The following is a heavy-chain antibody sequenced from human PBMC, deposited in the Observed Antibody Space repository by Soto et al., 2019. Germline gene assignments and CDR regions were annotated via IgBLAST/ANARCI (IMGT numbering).Heavy chain of an antibody. J-gene: IGHJ6*03. Sequence: GASVKVSCKASGYTFTSYDINWVRQATGQGLEWMGWMNPNSGNTGYAQKFQGRVTMTRNTSISTAYMELSSLRSEDTAVYYCAREHTSYYYMDVWGKGPTVTVSS. CDR2: MNPNSGNT. CDR3: AREHTSYYYMDV. V-gene: IGHV1-8*01. CDR1: GYTFTSYD. D-gene: IGHD2-2*02.